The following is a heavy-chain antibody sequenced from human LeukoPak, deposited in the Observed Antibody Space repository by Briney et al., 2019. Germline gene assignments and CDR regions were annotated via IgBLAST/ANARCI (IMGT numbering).Heavy chain of an antibody. D-gene: IGHD1-26*01. J-gene: IGHJ4*02. Sequence: PGGSLRLSCAASGFTFSSYSMNWVRQAPGKGLEWVSHITASGTAMFYADSVKGRFTISRDNAKNSLYLQMNSLRDEDTAVCYCASSGSYRFDYWGQGTLVTVSS. CDR2: ITASGTAM. CDR1: GFTFSSYS. V-gene: IGHV3-48*02. CDR3: ASSGSYRFDY.